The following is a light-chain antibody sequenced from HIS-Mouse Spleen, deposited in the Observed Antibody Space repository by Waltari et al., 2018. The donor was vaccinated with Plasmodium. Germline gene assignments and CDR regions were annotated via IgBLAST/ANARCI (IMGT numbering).Light chain of an antibody. CDR2: QDS. V-gene: IGLV3-1*01. J-gene: IGLJ2*01. CDR1: KLGDTY. Sequence: SYELPQPPSVSVSPGQTASLPCSGDKLGDTYACWYQQKPGQSPVLVIYQDSKRPSGIPERFSGSNSGNTATLTISGTQAMDEADYYCQAWDSSTVVFGGGTKLTVL. CDR3: QAWDSSTVV.